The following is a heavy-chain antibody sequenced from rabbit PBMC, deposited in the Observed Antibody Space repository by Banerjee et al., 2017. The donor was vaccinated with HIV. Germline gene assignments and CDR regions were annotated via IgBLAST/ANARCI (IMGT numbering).Heavy chain of an antibody. CDR2: IVAGKGRT. CDR1: GIDFSSYYY. V-gene: IGHV1S43*01. CDR3: ARVGSGWGVVGL. J-gene: IGHJ4*01. D-gene: IGHD4-1*01. Sequence: QEQLEESGGDLVKPEGSLTLTCTASGIDFSSYYYMCWVRQAPGKGLEWIGTIVAGKGRTYYASWVNGRFTISSDNAQNTLYLQLNSLTAADTATYFCARVGSGWGVVGLRGPGTLVTVS.